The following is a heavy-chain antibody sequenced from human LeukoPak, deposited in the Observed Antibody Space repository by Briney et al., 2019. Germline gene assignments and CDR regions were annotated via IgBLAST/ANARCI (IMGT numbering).Heavy chain of an antibody. Sequence: GGSLRLSCAASGFRFSDYWMTWVRQAPGKGLEWVSYISTSSYYIYYADSVKGRFTISRDDAKNSLFLQMNSLRAEDTAIYYCARDASGSSTGLIDSWGQGTLVTVSS. J-gene: IGHJ4*02. CDR1: GFRFSDYW. D-gene: IGHD1-26*01. CDR2: ISTSSYYI. V-gene: IGHV3-21*01. CDR3: ARDASGSSTGLIDS.